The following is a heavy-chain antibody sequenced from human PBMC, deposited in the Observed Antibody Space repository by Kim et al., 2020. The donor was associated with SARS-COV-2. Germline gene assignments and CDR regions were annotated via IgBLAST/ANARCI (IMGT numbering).Heavy chain of an antibody. V-gene: IGHV3-21*01. CDR3: ARVYSEQWLVRSYYFDY. D-gene: IGHD6-19*01. CDR1: GFTFTSYS. J-gene: IGHJ4*02. Sequence: GGSLRLSCAASGFTFTSYSMNWARQAPGKGLEWVSSITSSSSYIYYADSVKGRFTISRDNAKNSLYLQMNSLRAEDTAVYYCARVYSEQWLVRSYYFDYWGQGTLVTVSS. CDR2: ITSSSSYI.